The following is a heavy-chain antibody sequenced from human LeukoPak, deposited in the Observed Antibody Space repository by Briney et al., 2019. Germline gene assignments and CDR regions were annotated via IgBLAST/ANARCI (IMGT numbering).Heavy chain of an antibody. D-gene: IGHD1-1*01. CDR3: ARVGGTNYYYYGMDV. J-gene: IGHJ6*02. CDR2: IYDSGST. CDR1: GGSISSYY. V-gene: IGHV4-59*01. Sequence: SETLSLTCTVSGGSISSYYWRWIRQPPEKGLEWIGYIYDSGSTNYNPSLKSRVTISVDTSKNQFSLKLSSVTAADTAVYYCARVGGTNYYYYGMDVWGQGTTVTVSS.